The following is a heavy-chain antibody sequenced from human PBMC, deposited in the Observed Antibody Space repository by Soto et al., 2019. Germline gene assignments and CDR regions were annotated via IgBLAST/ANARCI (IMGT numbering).Heavy chain of an antibody. D-gene: IGHD3-3*01. J-gene: IGHJ6*02. Sequence: GESLKISCKGSGYSFTSYWISWVRQMPGKGLEWMGRIDPSDSYTNYSPSFQGHVTISADKSISTAYLQWSSLKASDTAMYYCASLPRFSNYYYGMDVWGQGTTVTV. V-gene: IGHV5-10-1*01. CDR1: GYSFTSYW. CDR3: ASLPRFSNYYYGMDV. CDR2: IDPSDSYT.